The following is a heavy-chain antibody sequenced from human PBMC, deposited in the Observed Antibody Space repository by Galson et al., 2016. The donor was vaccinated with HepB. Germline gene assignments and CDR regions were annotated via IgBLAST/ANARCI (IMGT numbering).Heavy chain of an antibody. CDR3: ARECLVDCGFEPDAFHV. D-gene: IGHD5-12*01. CDR2: IIGIYDTT. Sequence: SVKVSCKASGGTFSNEAISWVRQAPGQGFEWMGRIIGIYDTTNHAQKFQGRVTITGDEATRTVYMELSSLRSDDTAVYYCARECLVDCGFEPDAFHVWGQGTKVTVAS. CDR1: GGTFSNEA. V-gene: IGHV1-69*13. J-gene: IGHJ3*01.